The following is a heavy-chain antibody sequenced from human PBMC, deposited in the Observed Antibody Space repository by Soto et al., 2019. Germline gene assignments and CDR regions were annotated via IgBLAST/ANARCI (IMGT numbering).Heavy chain of an antibody. CDR2: IKQDGSEK. D-gene: IGHD2-15*01. V-gene: IGHV3-7*01. J-gene: IGHJ4*02. CDR1: GFTFSGYW. Sequence: EVQLVESGGGLVQPGGSLRLSCAASGFTFSGYWMSWVRQAPGKGLEWVANIKQDGSEKYYVDSVKGRFTISRDNAKNSLYLQMNSLRAEDTAVYYCARGGRSGDYWGQGTLVTVSS. CDR3: ARGGRSGDY.